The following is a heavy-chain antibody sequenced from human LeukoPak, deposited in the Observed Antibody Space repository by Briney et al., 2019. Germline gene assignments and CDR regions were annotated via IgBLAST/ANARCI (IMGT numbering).Heavy chain of an antibody. CDR2: ISWNSGSI. CDR1: GFTFDDYA. CDR3: AKDIYYYDSSGALDY. J-gene: IGHJ4*02. Sequence: GGSLRLSCAASGFTFDDYAMHWVRQAPGKGLEWVSGISWNSGSIGYADSVKGRSTISRDNAKNSLYLQMNSLRAEDTALYYCAKDIYYYDSSGALDYWGQGTLATVSS. D-gene: IGHD3-22*01. V-gene: IGHV3-9*01.